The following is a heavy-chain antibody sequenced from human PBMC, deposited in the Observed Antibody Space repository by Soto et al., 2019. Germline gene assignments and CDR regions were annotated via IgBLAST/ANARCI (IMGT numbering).Heavy chain of an antibody. Sequence: SETLSLTCTVSGGSISSSSYYWGWIRQPPGKGLEWIGSIYYSGSTSYSPSLKSRVTISVDTSKNQFSLKMTSVTAADTAVYYCAIFLWFGNPPNWYALSGQGPLVTVSS. J-gene: IGHJ5*02. D-gene: IGHD3-10*01. CDR3: AIFLWFGNPPNWYAL. CDR2: IYYSGST. CDR1: GGSISSSSYY. V-gene: IGHV4-39*07.